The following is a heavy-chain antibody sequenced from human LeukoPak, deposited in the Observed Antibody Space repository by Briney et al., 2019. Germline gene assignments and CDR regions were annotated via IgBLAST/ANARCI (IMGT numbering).Heavy chain of an antibody. V-gene: IGHV4-4*07. CDR3: AREEVVATVTTRHFDY. D-gene: IGHD4-17*01. CDR1: GGSITSYY. Sequence: SETLSLTCTVSGGSITSYYWSWIRQPAGKGLEWLGRISFSGSTNYNPSLKSRLTMSVDTSKNQFSLNLSSVTAADTAVYYCAREEVVATVTTRHFDYWGQGTLVTVSS. J-gene: IGHJ4*02. CDR2: ISFSGST.